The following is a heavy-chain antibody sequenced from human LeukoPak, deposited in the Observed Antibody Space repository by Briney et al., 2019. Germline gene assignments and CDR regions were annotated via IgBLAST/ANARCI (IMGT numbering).Heavy chain of an antibody. J-gene: IGHJ3*02. CDR3: AREGGLYYYDSSGPHGAFDI. D-gene: IGHD3-22*01. V-gene: IGHV1-3*01. Sequence: ASVKVSCKASGYTFTSYAMHWVRQAPGQRLEWMGWINAGNGNTKYSQKFQGRVTITRDTSASTAYMEPSSLRSEDTAVYYCAREGGLYYYDSSGPHGAFDIWGQGTMVTVSS. CDR1: GYTFTSYA. CDR2: INAGNGNT.